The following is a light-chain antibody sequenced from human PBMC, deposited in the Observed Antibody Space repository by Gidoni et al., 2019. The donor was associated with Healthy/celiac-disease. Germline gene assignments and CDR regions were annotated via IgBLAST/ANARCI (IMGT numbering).Light chain of an antibody. V-gene: IGKV1-39*01. J-gene: IGKJ4*01. CDR3: QQSDSTPLT. CDR1: QSISSY. Sequence: DIQMTQSPSSLSASVGDRVTITCRASQSISSYLNWYQQNPGKAPKLLIYAASSLQSGVPSRFSGSGYGTDFTLTISSLQPEDFATYYCQQSDSTPLTFGGGTKGEIK. CDR2: AAS.